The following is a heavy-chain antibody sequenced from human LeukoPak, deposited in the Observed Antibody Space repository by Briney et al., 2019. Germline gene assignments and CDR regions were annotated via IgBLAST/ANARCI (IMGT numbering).Heavy chain of an antibody. CDR2: INPNSGGT. CDR1: GYTFTGYY. CDR3: AREPTRYCSSTSCYTPDY. J-gene: IGHJ4*02. D-gene: IGHD2-2*02. V-gene: IGHV1-2*06. Sequence: GTSVKVSCKASGYTFTGYYMHWVRQAPGQGLEWMGRINPNSGGTNYAQKFQGRVTMTRDTSISTAYMELSRLRSDDTAVYYCAREPTRYCSSTSCYTPDYWGQGTLVTVSS.